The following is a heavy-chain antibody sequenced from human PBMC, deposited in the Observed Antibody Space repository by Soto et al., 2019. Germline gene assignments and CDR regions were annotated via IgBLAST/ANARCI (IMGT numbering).Heavy chain of an antibody. D-gene: IGHD3-22*01. V-gene: IGHV3-23*01. CDR2: VTSSAIAT. Sequence: ETLSLTCTVSGDSISSPHYYWTWIRQPPGKGLEWVTGVTSSAIATYYADSVKGRFTISRNNSLNILYLQMDNLGADDTAVYYCAKSHDTSAYYLSIDSWGQGTQVTVSS. J-gene: IGHJ4*02. CDR1: GDSISSPHYY. CDR3: AKSHDTSAYYLSIDS.